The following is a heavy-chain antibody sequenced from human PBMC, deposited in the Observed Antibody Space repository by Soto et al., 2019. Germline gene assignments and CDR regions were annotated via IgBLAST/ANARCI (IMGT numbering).Heavy chain of an antibody. CDR3: AKEEQPSEGMDV. D-gene: IGHD6-13*01. J-gene: IGHJ6*02. CDR2: ISYDGSNK. V-gene: IGHV3-30*18. CDR1: GFTFSGYG. Sequence: GGSLRLSCAASGFTFSGYGMHWVRQAPGKGLEWVAVISYDGSNKYYADSVKGRFTISRDNSKNTLYLQMNSLRAEDTAVYYCAKEEQPSEGMDVWGQGTTVTVSS.